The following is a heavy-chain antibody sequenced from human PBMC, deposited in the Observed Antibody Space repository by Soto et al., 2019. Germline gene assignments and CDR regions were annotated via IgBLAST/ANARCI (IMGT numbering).Heavy chain of an antibody. CDR3: ARSRSGAVPDSFGY. J-gene: IGHJ1*01. D-gene: IGHD3-3*01. CDR2: ISKDGSVQ. Sequence: QVQLVESGGRVVQPGGSLRLSCAASGFMFSRYAIHWVRQAPGKGLEWVAVISKDGSVQYYADSVRGRFSIFRDKYKKTVYLEMKGMRDDDTAVFYCARSRSGAVPDSFGYWGQGTLVTVSS. V-gene: IGHV3-30-3*01. CDR1: GFMFSRYA.